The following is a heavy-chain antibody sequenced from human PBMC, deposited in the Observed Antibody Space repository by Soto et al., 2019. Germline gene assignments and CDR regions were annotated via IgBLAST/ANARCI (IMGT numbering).Heavy chain of an antibody. CDR3: AKGRYTSGRPPIDY. Sequence: EVQLLESGGGLVQPGGSLRLSCAASGFTVTSYAMNWVRQAPGKGLEWVSTISGGGDNTYYADSVKGRFTISSDTSKNPLYLQMKSLRAEDTAVYYCAKGRYTSGRPPIDYWGQGTLVTVSS. J-gene: IGHJ4*02. CDR1: GFTVTSYA. CDR2: ISGGGDNT. D-gene: IGHD6-19*01. V-gene: IGHV3-23*01.